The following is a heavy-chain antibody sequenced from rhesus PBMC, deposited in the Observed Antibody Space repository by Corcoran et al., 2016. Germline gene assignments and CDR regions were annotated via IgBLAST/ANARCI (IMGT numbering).Heavy chain of an antibody. CDR1: GGSISDSYY. CDR2: TYGSGGST. CDR3: ARERVITPFDY. J-gene: IGHJ4*01. D-gene: IGHD3-28*01. V-gene: IGHV4-106*01. Sequence: QVQLQESGPGLVKPSETLSLTCAVSGGSISDSYYWSWIRQPPGKGLEGIGYTYGSGGSTYYNPSLKSRVTISTDTSKNQFSLKLSSVTAADTAVYYCARERVITPFDYRGQGVLVTVSS.